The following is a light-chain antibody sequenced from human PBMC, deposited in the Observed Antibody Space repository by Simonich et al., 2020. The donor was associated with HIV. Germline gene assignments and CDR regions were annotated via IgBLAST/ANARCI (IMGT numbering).Light chain of an antibody. CDR1: QSVSSN. J-gene: IGKJ1*01. Sequence: EIVMTQSPATLSVSPGKRATLACRASQSVSSNLAWYQPKLGQAPRPLIYGTSTRATGIPARFSGSGSGTEFTLTITSMQSEDVAIYYCQQYYSTPPTFGQGTKVEIK. CDR3: QQYYSTPPT. V-gene: IGKV3-15*01. CDR2: GTS.